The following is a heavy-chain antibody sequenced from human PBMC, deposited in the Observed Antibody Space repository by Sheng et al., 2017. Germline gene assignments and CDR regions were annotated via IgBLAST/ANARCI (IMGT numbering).Heavy chain of an antibody. CDR1: GSA. CDR2: IRSKANSYAT. Sequence: GSAMHWVRQASGKGLEWVGRIRSKANSYATAYAASVKGRFTISRDDSKNTAYLQMNSLKTXDTAVYYCTRPFLYSSGFYGMDVWGQGTTVTVSS. D-gene: IGHD6-19*01. J-gene: IGHJ6*02. V-gene: IGHV3-73*01. CDR3: TRPFLYSSGFYGMDV.